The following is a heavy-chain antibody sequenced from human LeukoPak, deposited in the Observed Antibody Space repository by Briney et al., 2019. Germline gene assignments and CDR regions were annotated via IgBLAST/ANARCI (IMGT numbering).Heavy chain of an antibody. Sequence: GGSLRLSCAASGFDFSSYWMHWVRQAPGKGLVWVSRISSDGSDTTYADSVKGRFTISRDNSKNTLYLQMNSLRVEDTAIYYCAKDVGDILTGCIDYWGQGTLVTVSS. CDR3: AKDVGDILTGCIDY. V-gene: IGHV3-74*01. CDR1: GFDFSSYW. CDR2: ISSDGSDT. J-gene: IGHJ4*02. D-gene: IGHD3-9*01.